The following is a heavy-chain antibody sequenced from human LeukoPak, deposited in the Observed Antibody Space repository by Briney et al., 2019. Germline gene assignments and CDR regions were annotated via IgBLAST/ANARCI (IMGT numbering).Heavy chain of an antibody. Sequence: ASVRVSCKASGYRFTDYSIHWVRQAPGQGLEWMGRISPKSGGTKYAYKFQGRVTMTRDTSISTAYMALSRVKSADTAFYYWARPKTFSDSPGQGFDSWGQGSLVTVSS. CDR2: ISPKSGGT. V-gene: IGHV1-2*06. D-gene: IGHD2-21*01. CDR3: ARPKTFSDSPGQGFDS. CDR1: GYRFTDYS. J-gene: IGHJ4*02.